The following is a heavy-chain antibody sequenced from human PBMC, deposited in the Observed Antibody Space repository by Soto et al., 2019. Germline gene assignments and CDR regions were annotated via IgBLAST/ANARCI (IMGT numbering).Heavy chain of an antibody. CDR2: VSASGLNT. V-gene: IGHV3-23*01. Sequence: GGSLRLSCAASGFTFSTYAMAWVRQAPGKGLEWVSGVSASGLNTDYADPVKGRFYISRDNSKNTVSLHMNSLRAEDTAVYYCAKDQGSSWYEIDYWGQGTLVTVSS. CDR3: AKDQGSSWYEIDY. CDR1: GFTFSTYA. D-gene: IGHD6-13*01. J-gene: IGHJ4*02.